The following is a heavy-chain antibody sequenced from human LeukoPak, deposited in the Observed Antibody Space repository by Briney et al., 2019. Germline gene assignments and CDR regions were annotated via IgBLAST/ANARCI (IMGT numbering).Heavy chain of an antibody. CDR1: GGSISSGGYY. V-gene: IGHV4-31*03. CDR3: ARELLLYYYDSSGYYDY. CDR2: IYYSEST. J-gene: IGHJ4*02. D-gene: IGHD3-22*01. Sequence: SQTLSLTCTVSGGSISSGGYYWSWIRQHPGKGLEWIGYIYYSESTYYNPSLKSRVTISVDTSKNQFSLKLSSVTAADTAVYYCARELLLYYYDSSGYYDYWGQGTLVTVSS.